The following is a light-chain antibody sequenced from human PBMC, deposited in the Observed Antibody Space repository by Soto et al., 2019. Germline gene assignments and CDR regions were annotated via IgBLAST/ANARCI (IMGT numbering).Light chain of an antibody. V-gene: IGKV1-39*01. CDR3: QQYDSYSSGP. CDR1: QSISSY. J-gene: IGKJ1*01. CDR2: AAS. Sequence: DIQMTQSPSSLSASVGDRVTITCRASQSISSYLNWYQQKPGKAPKLLIYAASSLQTGVPSRFSGSGSGTEFTLTISNLQPDDFATYYCQQYDSYSSGPFGQGTKVDI.